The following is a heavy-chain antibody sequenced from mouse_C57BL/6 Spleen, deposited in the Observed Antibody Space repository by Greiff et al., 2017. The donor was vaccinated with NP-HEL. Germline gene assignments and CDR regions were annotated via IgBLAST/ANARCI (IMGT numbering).Heavy chain of an antibody. V-gene: IGHV14-3*01. CDR2: IDPANGNT. CDR3: VWCYTSIITEVGYFDY. J-gene: IGHJ2*01. Sequence: EVQLQQSVAELVRPGASVKLSCTASGFNIKNTYMHWVKQRPEQGLEWIGRIDPANGNTKYAPKFQGKATITADTSSNTAYLQLSRLTSEDTAIYYCVWCYTSIITEVGYFDYWGQGTTLTVSA. D-gene: IGHD1-1*01. CDR1: GFNIKNTY.